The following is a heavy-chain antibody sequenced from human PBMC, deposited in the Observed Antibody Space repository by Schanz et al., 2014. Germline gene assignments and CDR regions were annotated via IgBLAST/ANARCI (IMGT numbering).Heavy chain of an antibody. CDR3: ARDEGRDGYNLAFDV. V-gene: IGHV3-53*01. CDR1: GFSVSTNY. J-gene: IGHJ3*01. D-gene: IGHD5-12*01. Sequence: EVQLVESGGGLIQPGGSLRLSCAVSGFSVSTNYMSWVRQAPGKGLEWVSSIYINSGSTNYADSVKGRFIISRDSSKNKSFLQMNSLRAEDQAVYFCARDEGRDGYNLAFDVWGQGTLVNAS. CDR2: IYINSGST.